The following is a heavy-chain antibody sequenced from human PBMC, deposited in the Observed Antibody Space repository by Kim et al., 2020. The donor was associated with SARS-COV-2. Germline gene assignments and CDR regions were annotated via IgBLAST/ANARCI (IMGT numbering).Heavy chain of an antibody. Sequence: SETLSLTCTVSGGSISSGDYYWSWIRQPPGKGLEWIGYIYYSGSTYYNPSLKSRVTISVDTSKNQFSLKLSSVTAADTAVYYCAREGQVPAAHDAFDIWGQGTMVTVSS. CDR1: GGSISSGDYY. CDR2: IYYSGST. CDR3: AREGQVPAAHDAFDI. V-gene: IGHV4-30-4*01. D-gene: IGHD2-2*01. J-gene: IGHJ3*02.